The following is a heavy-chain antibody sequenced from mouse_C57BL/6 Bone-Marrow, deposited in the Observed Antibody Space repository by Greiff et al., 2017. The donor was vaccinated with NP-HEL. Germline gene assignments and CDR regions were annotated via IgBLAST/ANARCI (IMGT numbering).Heavy chain of an antibody. V-gene: IGHV5-16*01. CDR3: AREGGLRRRTYAMDY. CDR2: INYDGSST. D-gene: IGHD2-4*01. J-gene: IGHJ4*01. CDR1: GFTFSDYS. Sequence: VESEGGLVQPGSSMKLSCTASGFTFSDYSMAWVRQVPEKGLEWVANINYDGSSTYYLDSLKSRFIISRDNAKNILYLQMSSLKSEDTATYYCAREGGLRRRTYAMDYWGQGTSVTVSS.